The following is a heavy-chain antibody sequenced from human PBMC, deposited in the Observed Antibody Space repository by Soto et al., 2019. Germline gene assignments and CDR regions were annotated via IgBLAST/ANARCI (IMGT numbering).Heavy chain of an antibody. J-gene: IGHJ4*02. CDR1: GFTFSSHA. D-gene: IGHD6-19*01. CDR3: AKDKMEQWLVGCYYDY. V-gene: IGHV3-23*01. CDR2: IMDSGGCS. Sequence: EVQLLESGGGLVQPGGSLRLSCAASGFTFSSHAMSWVRQASGKGLEWVSSIMDSGGCSYHAGSVRGRFTISRDNSKITLYLQMNTLRADDTAIYYCAKDKMEQWLVGCYYDYWGQGALVTVPS.